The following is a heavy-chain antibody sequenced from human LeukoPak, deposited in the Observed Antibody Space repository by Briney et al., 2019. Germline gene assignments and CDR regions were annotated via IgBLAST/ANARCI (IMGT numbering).Heavy chain of an antibody. V-gene: IGHV4-34*01. Sequence: PSETLSLTCAVYGGSFSGYYWSWIRQPPGKGLEWIGEINHSGSTNYNPSLKSRVTISVDTSKNQFSLKLSSGTAADTAVYDCARQRIAVARGPTTNWFDPGGQGTLGTVSA. CDR2: INHSGST. J-gene: IGHJ5*02. D-gene: IGHD6-19*01. CDR3: ARQRIAVARGPTTNWFDP. CDR1: GGSFSGYY.